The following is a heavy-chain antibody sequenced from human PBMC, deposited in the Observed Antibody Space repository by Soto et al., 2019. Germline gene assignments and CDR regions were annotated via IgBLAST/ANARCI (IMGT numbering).Heavy chain of an antibody. Sequence: EVQLLESGGGLVQPGGSLRLSCAASGFTFSSYAMSWVRQAPGKGLEWVSAISGSGGSTYYADSVKGRFTISRDNSKNTLYLQMNSLGAEDTAVYYFAKDGGVGGYCSGGSCYSWPDYWGQGTLVTVSS. J-gene: IGHJ4*02. D-gene: IGHD2-15*01. CDR2: ISGSGGST. V-gene: IGHV3-23*01. CDR1: GFTFSSYA. CDR3: AKDGGVGGYCSGGSCYSWPDY.